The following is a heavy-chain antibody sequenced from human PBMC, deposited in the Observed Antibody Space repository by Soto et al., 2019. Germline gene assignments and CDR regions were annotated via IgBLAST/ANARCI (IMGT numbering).Heavy chain of an antibody. D-gene: IGHD5-12*01. CDR1: GGTFSSYA. CDR3: ARGYSGYDYVIMDY. V-gene: IGHV1-69*13. J-gene: IGHJ4*02. CDR2: IIPIFGTA. Sequence: SVKVSCKASGGTFSSYAISWVRQAPGQGLEWMGGIIPIFGTANYAQKFQGRVTITADESTSTAYMELSSLRSEDTAVYYCARGYSGYDYVIMDYWGQGTLVTVSS.